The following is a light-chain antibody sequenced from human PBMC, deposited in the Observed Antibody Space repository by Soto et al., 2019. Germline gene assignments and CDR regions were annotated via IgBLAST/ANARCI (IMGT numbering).Light chain of an antibody. J-gene: IGKJ5*01. CDR2: GAS. CDR1: QSVSTN. V-gene: IGKV3-15*01. Sequence: EIVLTQSPATLSLSPGERATLSCRASQSVSTNLAWYQQKLGQAPRVLIYGASTRATGIPARFSGSGSGTEFTLTISSLQSEDFAVYYCQQYNNWPPITFGQGTRLEI. CDR3: QQYNNWPPIT.